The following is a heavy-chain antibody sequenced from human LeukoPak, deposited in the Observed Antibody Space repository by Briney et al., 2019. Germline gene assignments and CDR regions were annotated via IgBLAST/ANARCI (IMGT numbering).Heavy chain of an antibody. V-gene: IGHV3-43*01. CDR3: AKDTSIAARPGSFDI. D-gene: IGHD6-6*01. CDR2: ISWDGGST. J-gene: IGHJ3*02. Sequence: GGSLRLSCAASRFTFDDYTMHWVRQAPGKGLEWVSLISWDGGSTYYADSVKGRFTISRDNSKNSLYLQMNSLRTEDTALYYCAKDTSIAARPGSFDIWGQGTMVTVSS. CDR1: RFTFDDYT.